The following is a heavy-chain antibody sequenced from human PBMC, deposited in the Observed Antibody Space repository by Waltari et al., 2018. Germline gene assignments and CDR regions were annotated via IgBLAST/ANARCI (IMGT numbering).Heavy chain of an antibody. CDR3: VRDAFGNTIGGVFDY. J-gene: IGHJ4*02. Sequence: EVQLVESGGGVVQHGKSLRLYCVGSGFMLEDSAMSWVRQFPGEGLQWLAGISWNSNNIVYADSVKGRFTISRDNAENSLYLLINNVRPEDSALYYCVRDAFGNTIGGVFDYWGQGTLLTVSS. V-gene: IGHV3-9*01. D-gene: IGHD3-3*01. CDR1: GFMLEDSA. CDR2: ISWNSNNI.